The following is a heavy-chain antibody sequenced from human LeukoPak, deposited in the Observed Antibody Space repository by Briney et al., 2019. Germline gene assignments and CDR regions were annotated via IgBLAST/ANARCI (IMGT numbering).Heavy chain of an antibody. CDR1: GLTLSSFG. Sequence: PGGSLRLSCTASGLTLSSFGMHWVRQAPGKGLEWVAVLSDDGSNRYYADSVKGRFTISRDNSKNTLYLQMNSLRAEDMAVYYCAKDADTATIIYWYFDLWGRGTLVTVSS. CDR2: LSDDGSNR. V-gene: IGHV3-30*18. CDR3: AKDADTATIIYWYFDL. D-gene: IGHD5-18*01. J-gene: IGHJ2*01.